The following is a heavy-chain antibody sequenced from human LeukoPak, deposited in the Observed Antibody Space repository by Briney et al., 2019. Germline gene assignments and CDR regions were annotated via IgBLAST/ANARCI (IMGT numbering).Heavy chain of an antibody. J-gene: IGHJ3*02. CDR3: AKMTLYDFWSGYIPTHAFDI. CDR1: GSTFSSYA. Sequence: GGSLRLSCAASGSTFSSYAMSWVRQAPGKGLEWVSAISGSGGSTYYADSVKGRFTISRDNSKNTLYLQMNSLRAEDTAVYYCAKMTLYDFWSGYIPTHAFDIWGQGTMVTVSS. V-gene: IGHV3-23*01. CDR2: ISGSGGST. D-gene: IGHD3-3*01.